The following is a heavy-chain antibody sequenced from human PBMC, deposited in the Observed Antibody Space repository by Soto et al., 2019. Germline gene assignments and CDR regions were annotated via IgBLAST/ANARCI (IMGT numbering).Heavy chain of an antibody. V-gene: IGHV3-23*01. Sequence: EVQLLESGGGLVQPGGSLRLSCAASGFMFNNQDMCWVRQAPGKGLEWVSGISADGTRTYYADSMRGRFTISRDNSKNTLYLQMNSLRAEDTAIYYCAKDAPRRDRWFFFDHWGQGILVTVSS. CDR3: AKDAPRRDRWFFFDH. J-gene: IGHJ4*02. D-gene: IGHD2-15*01. CDR1: GFMFNNQD. CDR2: ISADGTRT.